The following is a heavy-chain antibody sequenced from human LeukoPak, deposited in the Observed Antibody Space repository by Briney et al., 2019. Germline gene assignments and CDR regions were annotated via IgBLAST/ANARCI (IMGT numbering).Heavy chain of an antibody. CDR3: AKIFHTDGYYLGEHLFDA. CDR1: GFTFSSYA. V-gene: IGHV3-30-3*02. Sequence: GGSLRLSCAASGFTFSSYAMHWVRQAPGKGLEWVAVISYDGSNKYYADSVKGRFTTSRDNSKSTLYLQMNSLRAEDTAIYYCAKIFHTDGYYLGEHLFDAWGQGTLVTVSS. CDR2: ISYDGSNK. J-gene: IGHJ5*02. D-gene: IGHD3-22*01.